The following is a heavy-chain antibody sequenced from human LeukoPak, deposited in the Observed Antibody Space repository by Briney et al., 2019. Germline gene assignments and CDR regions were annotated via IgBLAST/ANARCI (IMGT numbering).Heavy chain of an antibody. V-gene: IGHV3-23*01. J-gene: IGHJ4*02. D-gene: IGHD3-22*01. CDR2: ISGSGGST. CDR3: ARGSGYYYPFDY. CDR1: GFTFSSYG. Sequence: GGTLRLSCAASGFTFSSYGMSWVRQAPGKGLEWVSAISGSGGSTYYADSVKGRFTISGDNAKNSLYLQMNSLRAEDTAVYYCARGSGYYYPFDYWGQGTLVTVSS.